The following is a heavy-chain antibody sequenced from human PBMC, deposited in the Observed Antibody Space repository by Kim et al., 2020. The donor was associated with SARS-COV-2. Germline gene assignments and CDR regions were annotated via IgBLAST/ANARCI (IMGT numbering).Heavy chain of an antibody. V-gene: IGHV3-74*01. J-gene: IGHJ4*02. CDR3: ARGGGYSYGPIDY. Sequence: GGSLRLSCAASGFTFSSYWMHWVRQAPGKGLVWVSRINGDGSGTTYADSVKGRFTISRDNAKNTLYLQMNSLRAEDTAVYYCARGGGYSYGPIDYWGQG. CDR1: GFTFSSYW. CDR2: INGDGSGT. D-gene: IGHD5-18*01.